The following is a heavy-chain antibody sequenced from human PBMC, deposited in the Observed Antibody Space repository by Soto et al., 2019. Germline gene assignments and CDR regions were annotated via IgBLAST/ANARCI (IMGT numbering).Heavy chain of an antibody. CDR3: ARDLGVAVAGMAAYFDY. CDR2: INAGNGNT. Sequence: ASVKVSCHTSGYAFHIYAMHWVRQAPGQRLEWMGWINAGNGNTKYSQKFQGRVTITRDTSASTAYMELSSLRSEDTAVYYCARDLGVAVAGMAAYFDYWGQGTLVTVSS. D-gene: IGHD6-19*01. CDR1: GYAFHIYA. J-gene: IGHJ4*02. V-gene: IGHV1-3*01.